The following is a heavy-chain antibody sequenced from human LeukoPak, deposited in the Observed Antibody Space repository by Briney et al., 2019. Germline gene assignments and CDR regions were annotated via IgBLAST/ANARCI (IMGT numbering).Heavy chain of an antibody. CDR3: AKVVMVRGVNDAFDI. D-gene: IGHD3-10*01. CDR2: ISGSGGGT. CDR1: GFTFSSYA. V-gene: IGHV3-23*01. Sequence: GGSLRLSCAASGFTFSSYAMSWVRQAPGKGLEWVSAISGSGGGTFYADYVKGRFTTTRDNSKTTLYLQMNRLRAEDTAVYYCAKVVMVRGVNDAFDIWGQGTMVTVSS. J-gene: IGHJ3*02.